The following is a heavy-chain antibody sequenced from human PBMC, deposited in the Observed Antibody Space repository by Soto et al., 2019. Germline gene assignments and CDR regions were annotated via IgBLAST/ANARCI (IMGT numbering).Heavy chain of an antibody. CDR3: ASLTAARTLNWFDP. Sequence: PGGSLRLSCAASGFTFSSYSMNWVRQAPGKGLEWVSSISSSSSYIYYADSVKGRFTISRDNAKNSLYLQMNSLRAEDTAVYYCASLTAARTLNWFDPWGQGTLVTVSS. D-gene: IGHD6-6*01. CDR2: ISSSSSYI. CDR1: GFTFSSYS. V-gene: IGHV3-21*01. J-gene: IGHJ5*02.